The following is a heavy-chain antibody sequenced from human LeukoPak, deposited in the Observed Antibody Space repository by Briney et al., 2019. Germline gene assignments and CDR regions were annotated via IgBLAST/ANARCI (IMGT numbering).Heavy chain of an antibody. CDR3: AKDRLGGPYFFHY. V-gene: IGHV3-30*02. D-gene: IGHD3-16*01. CDR1: GFTFSSYG. CDR2: VRYDGDNK. Sequence: GGSLRLSCSASGFTFSSYGMHWVRQAPGKGLEWVAFVRYDGDNKYYADSVKGRFTISRDNSKNTLYLQMNSLRAEDTAVYFCAKDRLGGPYFFHYWGQGTLVTVSS. J-gene: IGHJ4*02.